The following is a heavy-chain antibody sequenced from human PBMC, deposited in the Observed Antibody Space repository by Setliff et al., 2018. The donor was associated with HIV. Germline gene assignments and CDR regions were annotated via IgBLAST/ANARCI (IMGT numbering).Heavy chain of an antibody. Sequence: SVKVSCKVSDVTPSNYALNWVRQAPGQGLEWMGGIIPIFGTANYAQKFQGRVTITTDESTSTAYMELSSLRSEDTAVYYCARGITMVRGPEENWFDPWGQGTLVTVSS. CDR1: DVTPSNYA. V-gene: IGHV1-69*05. J-gene: IGHJ5*02. CDR2: IIPIFGTA. CDR3: ARGITMVRGPEENWFDP. D-gene: IGHD3-10*01.